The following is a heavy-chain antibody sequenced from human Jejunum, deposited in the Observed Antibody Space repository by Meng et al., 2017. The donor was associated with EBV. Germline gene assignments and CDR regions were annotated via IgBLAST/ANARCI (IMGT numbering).Heavy chain of an antibody. CDR1: GFTFSSSW. V-gene: IGHV3-74*01. CDR3: TKSAYSTSRFDP. J-gene: IGHJ5*02. Sequence: RLGEPGGDLVQPGGSLRLSCAASGFTFSSSWMYWVRQAPGKGLVWVSRIKSDGTTVYADSVKGRFTMSRDNAKNTVFLQMNSLRVDDTAMYYCTKSAYSTSRFDPWGQGTLVTVSS. D-gene: IGHD6-13*01. CDR2: IKSDGTT.